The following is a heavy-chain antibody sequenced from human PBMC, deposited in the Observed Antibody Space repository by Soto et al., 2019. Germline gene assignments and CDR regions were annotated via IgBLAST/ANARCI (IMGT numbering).Heavy chain of an antibody. Sequence: SETLSLTCTVSGGSISNPIYYWGWIRQPPGKGLEWIGSIYYSGSTYYNPSLKSRVTISVDTSKNQFSLKLSSVTAADTAVYYCVTLTRDTYGDYQFDPWGQGTLVTVSS. CDR1: GGSISNPIYY. J-gene: IGHJ5*02. CDR2: IYYSGST. CDR3: VTLTRDTYGDYQFDP. D-gene: IGHD4-17*01. V-gene: IGHV4-39*01.